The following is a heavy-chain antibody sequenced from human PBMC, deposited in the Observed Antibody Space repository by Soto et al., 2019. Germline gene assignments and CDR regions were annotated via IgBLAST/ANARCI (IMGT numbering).Heavy chain of an antibody. D-gene: IGHD3-3*01. J-gene: IGHJ6*02. Sequence: PGGSLRLSCAASGFTVSSNYMSWVRQAPGKGLEWVSVIYSGGSTYYADSVKGRFTISRDNSKNTLYLQMNSLRAEDTAVYYCAREGVVTRDYYGMDVWGQGTTVTVSS. CDR1: GFTVSSNY. V-gene: IGHV3-66*01. CDR2: IYSGGST. CDR3: AREGVVTRDYYGMDV.